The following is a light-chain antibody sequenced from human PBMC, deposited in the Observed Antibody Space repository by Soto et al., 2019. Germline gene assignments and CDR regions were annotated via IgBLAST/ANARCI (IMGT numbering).Light chain of an antibody. CDR1: HSISSY. J-gene: IGKJ1*01. CDR3: QQYYSTLWT. Sequence: EIVLTQSPATLSLSPGERATLSCRASHSISSYLAWYQQKPGQPPRLVIYDASNRATGIPARFSGSGSGTDFTLTISSLQAEDVAVYYCQQYYSTLWTFGQGTKVDI. CDR2: DAS. V-gene: IGKV3-11*01.